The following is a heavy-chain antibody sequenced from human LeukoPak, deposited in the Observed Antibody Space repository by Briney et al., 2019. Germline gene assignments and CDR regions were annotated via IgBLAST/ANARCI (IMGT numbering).Heavy chain of an antibody. CDR1: GGSFSGYY. CDR3: ARNDYVWGSYRLNWFDP. D-gene: IGHD3-16*02. V-gene: IGHV4-34*01. CDR2: INHSGST. Sequence: TSETLSLTCVVYGGSFSGYYWSWIRQPPGKGLEWIGEINHSGSTNYNPSLKSRVTISVDTSKNQFSLKLSSVTAADTAVYYCARNDYVWGSYRLNWFDPWGQGTLVTVSS. J-gene: IGHJ5*02.